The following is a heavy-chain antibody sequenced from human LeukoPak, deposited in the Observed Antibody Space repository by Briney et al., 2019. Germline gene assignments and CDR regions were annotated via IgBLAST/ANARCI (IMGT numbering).Heavy chain of an antibody. CDR3: ASSGCGGDCYSEKTYYLDY. CDR1: GFTFSSYS. V-gene: IGHV3-21*01. D-gene: IGHD2-21*02. Sequence: PGGSLRLSCVASGFTFSSYSMNWVRQAPGKGLEWVSSISRTSTYIYYADSMKGRFTISRDNAKNSLYLQLNSLRDEDTAVYYCASSGCGGDCYSEKTYYLDYWGQGTLVAVSS. J-gene: IGHJ4*02. CDR2: ISRTSTYI.